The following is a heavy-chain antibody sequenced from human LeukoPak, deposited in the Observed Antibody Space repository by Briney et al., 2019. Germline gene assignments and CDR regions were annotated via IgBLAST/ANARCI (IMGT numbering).Heavy chain of an antibody. Sequence: ASVKVSYKTSGYTFTDEYIHWVRQAPGHGLECMGWMHPNTGDTVYVQKFQGRASFTRDTSISTAYMELHRLRSDDTDVYFCVRHLTDPTSGDYWGQGTLVTVSS. CDR2: MHPNTGDT. J-gene: IGHJ4*02. CDR3: VRHLTDPTSGDY. V-gene: IGHV1-2*02. CDR1: GYTFTDEY. D-gene: IGHD1-14*01.